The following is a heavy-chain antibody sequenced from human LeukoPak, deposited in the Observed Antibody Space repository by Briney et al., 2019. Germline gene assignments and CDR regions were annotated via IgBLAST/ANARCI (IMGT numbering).Heavy chain of an antibody. V-gene: IGHV3-23*01. D-gene: IGHD3-16*01. Sequence: GVSLRLSCAASGVTFSSYAMSWVRQAPGKGLEWVSAISGSGGSRYYADSVKGRFTISRDNSKNTLYLQMNSLRAEDTAVYYCARGATFGGTQGAYYYYGMDVWGQGTTVTVSS. CDR3: ARGATFGGTQGAYYYYGMDV. CDR2: ISGSGGSR. CDR1: GVTFSSYA. J-gene: IGHJ6*02.